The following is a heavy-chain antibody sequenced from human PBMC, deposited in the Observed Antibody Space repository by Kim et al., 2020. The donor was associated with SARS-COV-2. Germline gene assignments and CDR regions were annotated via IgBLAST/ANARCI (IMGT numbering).Heavy chain of an antibody. CDR1: GFTFSSYG. CDR3: AKEAGLRPGAVDY. Sequence: GGSLRLSCAASGFTFSSYGMHWVRQAPGKGLEWVAVISYDGSNKYYADSVKGRFTISRDNSKNTLYLQMNSLRAEDTAVYYCAKEAGLRPGAVDYWGQGTLVTVSS. D-gene: IGHD4-17*01. V-gene: IGHV3-30*18. CDR2: ISYDGSNK. J-gene: IGHJ4*02.